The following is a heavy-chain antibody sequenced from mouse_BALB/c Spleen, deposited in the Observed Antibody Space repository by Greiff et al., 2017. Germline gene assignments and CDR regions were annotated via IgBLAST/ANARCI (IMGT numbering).Heavy chain of an antibody. CDR2: IYPGDGDT. CDR1: GYTFTSYW. D-gene: IGHD1-2*01. J-gene: IGHJ2*01. V-gene: IGHV1-87*01. Sequence: QVQLQQSGAELARPGASVKLSCKASGYTFTSYWMQWVKQRPGQGLEWIGAIYPGDGDTRYTQKFKGKATLTADKSSSTAYMQLSSLASEDSAVYYCARRGDHGPFDYWGQGTTLTVSS. CDR3: ARRGDHGPFDY.